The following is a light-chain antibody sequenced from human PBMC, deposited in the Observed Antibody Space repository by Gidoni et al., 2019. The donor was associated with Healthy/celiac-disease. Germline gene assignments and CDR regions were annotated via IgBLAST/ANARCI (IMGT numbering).Light chain of an antibody. CDR2: GNR. V-gene: IGLV1-40*01. CDR3: QSYDSSLSGDV. CDR1: RSKLGAGYD. J-gene: IGLJ1*01. Sequence: QSVLTQPPSVSVAPGQRVPISCTGSRSKLGAGYDVHWYQQLPGTTPKPPIYGNRNRPSRVPDRFSGSESGTAACLAITGLQAEDEADYYCQSYDSSLSGDVFGTGTKVTVL.